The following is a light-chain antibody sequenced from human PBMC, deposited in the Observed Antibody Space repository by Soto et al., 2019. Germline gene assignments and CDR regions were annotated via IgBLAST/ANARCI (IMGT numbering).Light chain of an antibody. CDR2: YDN. J-gene: IGLJ2*01. V-gene: IGLV3-21*04. CDR3: QVWDTSSDHVV. Sequence: SYELTQPPSVSAAPGEPARITCGGNNIGSKNVHWYQQKLGQAPVLVISYDNDRPSGIPERFSGSNSGNTATLTISGVEAGDEADYYCQVWDTSSDHVVFGGGTKLTVL. CDR1: NIGSKN.